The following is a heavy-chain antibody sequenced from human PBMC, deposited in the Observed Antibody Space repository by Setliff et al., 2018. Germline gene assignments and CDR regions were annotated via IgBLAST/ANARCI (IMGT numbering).Heavy chain of an antibody. Sequence: PGGSLRLSCVASGFTFSNYAINWVRQAPGQGLEWVSGISGGGINTDYADSVKGRFTISRDNAKDTLYLQMNSLRAEGTAVYYCAKDISRTGYYYFDYWGRGTLVTVSS. CDR2: ISGGGINT. V-gene: IGHV3-23*01. CDR1: GFTFSNYA. D-gene: IGHD3-9*01. J-gene: IGHJ4*02. CDR3: AKDISRTGYYYFDY.